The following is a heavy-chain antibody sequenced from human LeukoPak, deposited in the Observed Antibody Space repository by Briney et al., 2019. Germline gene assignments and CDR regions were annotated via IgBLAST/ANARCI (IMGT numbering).Heavy chain of an antibody. CDR1: GYTFTSYG. Sequence: ASVNVSCKASGYTFTSYGISWVRQAPGQGLEWMGWISAYNGNTNYAQKFQGRVTVTRDTSMSTVHMELSGLRSEDTAVYYCARDQEGFDYWGQGTLVTVSS. CDR3: ARDQEGFDY. CDR2: ISAYNGNT. V-gene: IGHV1-18*01. J-gene: IGHJ4*02.